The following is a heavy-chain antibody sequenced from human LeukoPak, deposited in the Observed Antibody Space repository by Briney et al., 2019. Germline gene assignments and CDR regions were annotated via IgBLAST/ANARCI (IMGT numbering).Heavy chain of an antibody. CDR3: ASQGPTVVSSRWYFDL. J-gene: IGHJ2*01. Sequence: PGGSLRLSCAASGFTFSSYAMSWVRQAPGKGLEWVSTISGSGGSAYYADSVKGRFTISRDNAKNSLYLQMNSLRAEDTAVYYCASQGPTVVSSRWYFDLWGRGTLVTVSS. D-gene: IGHD4-23*01. CDR2: ISGSGGSA. V-gene: IGHV3-23*01. CDR1: GFTFSSYA.